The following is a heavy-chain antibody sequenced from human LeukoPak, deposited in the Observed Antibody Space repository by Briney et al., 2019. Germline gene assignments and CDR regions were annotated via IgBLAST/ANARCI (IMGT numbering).Heavy chain of an antibody. CDR3: ARHLRDSSGPSGLYYYYYGMDV. J-gene: IGHJ6*02. D-gene: IGHD3-22*01. CDR2: IWYDGSNK. V-gene: IGHV3-33*01. Sequence: PGGSLRLSCAASGFTFSSYGMHWVRQAPGKGLEWVAVIWYDGSNKYYADSVKGRFTISRDNSKNTLYLQMNSLRAEDTAVYYCARHLRDSSGPSGLYYYYYGMDVWGQGTTVTVSS. CDR1: GFTFSSYG.